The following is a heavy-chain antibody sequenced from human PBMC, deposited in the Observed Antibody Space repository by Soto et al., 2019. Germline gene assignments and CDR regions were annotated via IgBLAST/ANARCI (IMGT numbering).Heavy chain of an antibody. V-gene: IGHV4-59*12. D-gene: IGHD6-13*01. CDR1: GGSISSYY. Sequence: SETLSLTCTVSGGSISSYYWSWIRQPPGKGLEWIGEINHSGSTNYNPSLKSRVTISVDTSKNQFSLKLSSVTAADTAIYYCARAAAAGTGTYGMDVWGQGTTVTVSS. CDR2: INHSGST. J-gene: IGHJ6*02. CDR3: ARAAAAGTGTYGMDV.